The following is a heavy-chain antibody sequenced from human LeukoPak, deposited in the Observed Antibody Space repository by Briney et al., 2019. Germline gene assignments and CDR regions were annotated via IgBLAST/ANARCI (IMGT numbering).Heavy chain of an antibody. J-gene: IGHJ1*01. CDR1: GFTFSSYA. V-gene: IGHV3-23*01. D-gene: IGHD3-22*01. CDR3: AKEYDSSGYYYIFQH. CDR2: ISGSGGST. Sequence: GGSLRLSCAASGFTFSSYAMSWVRQAPGKGLEWVSAISGSGGSTYYADSVKGRFTISRDNSKNMLYLQMNSLRAEDTAVHYCAKEYDSSGYYYIFQHWGQGTLVTVSS.